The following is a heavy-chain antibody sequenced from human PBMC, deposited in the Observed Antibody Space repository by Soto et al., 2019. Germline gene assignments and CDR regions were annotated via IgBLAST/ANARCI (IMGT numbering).Heavy chain of an antibody. J-gene: IGHJ4*02. CDR1: GYTFTSYD. D-gene: IGHD2-8*01. V-gene: IGHV1-8*01. CDR2: MNPNSGNT. CDR3: ARDDCTNGVCYDY. Sequence: ASVKVSCKASGYTFTSYDINWVRQATGQGLEWMGWMNPNSGNTGYAQKFQGRVTMTRNTSISTAYMELSSLRSEDTAVYYCARDDCTNGVCYDYWGQGTLVTVSS.